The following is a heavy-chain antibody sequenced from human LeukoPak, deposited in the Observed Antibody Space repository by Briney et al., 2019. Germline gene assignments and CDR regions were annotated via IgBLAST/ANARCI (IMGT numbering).Heavy chain of an antibody. CDR1: GFTFSDYY. CDR3: ARGSSLYYYDSSGYQDY. Sequence: GGSLRLSCAASGFTFSDYYMNWIRQAPGKGLEWVSYISSSSSYTNYADSVKGRFTISRDNAKNSLYLQMNSLRAEDTAVYYCARGSSLYYYDSSGYQDYWSQGTLVTVSS. D-gene: IGHD3-22*01. J-gene: IGHJ4*02. CDR2: ISSSSSYT. V-gene: IGHV3-11*05.